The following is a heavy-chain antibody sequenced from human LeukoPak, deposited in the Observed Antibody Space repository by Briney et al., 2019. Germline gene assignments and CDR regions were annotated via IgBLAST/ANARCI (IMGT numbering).Heavy chain of an antibody. Sequence: GGSLRLSCVGSGFDINYYDINWVRQAPGKGLEWVSYISSSGSTIYYADSVKGRFTISRDNAKNSLYLQMNSLRAEDTAVYYCARDIVVVVAATWDYYGMDVWGQGTTVTVSS. CDR3: ARDIVVVVAATWDYYGMDV. CDR1: GFDINYYD. D-gene: IGHD2-15*01. CDR2: ISSSGSTI. V-gene: IGHV3-11*01. J-gene: IGHJ6*02.